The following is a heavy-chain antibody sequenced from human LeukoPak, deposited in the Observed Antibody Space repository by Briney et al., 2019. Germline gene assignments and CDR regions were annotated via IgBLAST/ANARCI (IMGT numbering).Heavy chain of an antibody. Sequence: GGSLRLSCAASGFTFSSYWVSWVRQAPGKGLEWVANIKQDGSEKYYVDSVKGRFTISRDNAKNSLYLQMNSLRAEDTAVYYCARSRAAMGTNYWGQGTLVTVSS. D-gene: IGHD5-18*01. CDR2: IKQDGSEK. CDR3: ARSRAAMGTNY. V-gene: IGHV3-7*03. J-gene: IGHJ4*02. CDR1: GFTFSSYW.